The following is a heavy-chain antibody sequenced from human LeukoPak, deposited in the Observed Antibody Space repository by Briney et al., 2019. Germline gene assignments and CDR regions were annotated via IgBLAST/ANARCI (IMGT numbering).Heavy chain of an antibody. Sequence: GGSLRLSCAASGLIFSSYWMSWVRQAPGKGLEWVANIKHDGSEKNYVDSVKGRSTISRDNAKNSLYPQMNSLRAEDTAVYYCARGYSSSNYGMDVWGQGTTVTVSS. CDR3: ARGYSSSNYGMDV. CDR1: GLIFSSYW. CDR2: IKHDGSEK. D-gene: IGHD6-13*01. V-gene: IGHV3-7*02. J-gene: IGHJ6*02.